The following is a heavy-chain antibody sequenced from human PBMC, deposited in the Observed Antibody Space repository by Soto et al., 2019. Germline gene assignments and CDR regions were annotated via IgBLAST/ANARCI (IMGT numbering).Heavy chain of an antibody. J-gene: IGHJ4*02. CDR1: GVSISSDY. CDR3: ARGGGVYYFDY. D-gene: IGHD2-8*02. Sequence: SETLSLTCTVSGVSISSDYWTWIRQSPGKGLEWIAYTSHTGTTDDNPSLKSRVTISLDTSKNQFSLKLSSVTAADTAVYYCARGGGVYYFDYWGQGTLVTVSS. CDR2: TSHTGTT. V-gene: IGHV4-59*01.